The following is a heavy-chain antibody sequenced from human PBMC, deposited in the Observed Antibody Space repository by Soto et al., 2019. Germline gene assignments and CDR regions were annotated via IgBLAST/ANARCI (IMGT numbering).Heavy chain of an antibody. CDR1: GFIFSNFG. Sequence: PGGSLRLSCVASGFIFSNFGMSWVRQAPGKGLEWVSAISGSGGSTYYADSVKGRFTISRDNAKNSLYLQMNSLRAEDTAVYYCARDPSIVATTGDYGMDVWGQGTTVTVSS. CDR2: ISGSGGST. CDR3: ARDPSIVATTGDYGMDV. V-gene: IGHV3-23*01. D-gene: IGHD5-12*01. J-gene: IGHJ6*02.